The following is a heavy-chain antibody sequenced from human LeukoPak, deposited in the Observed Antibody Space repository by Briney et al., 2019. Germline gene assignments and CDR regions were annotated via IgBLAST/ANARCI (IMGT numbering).Heavy chain of an antibody. CDR3: AKAGSYYYGSGSYEWFDP. V-gene: IGHV3-23*01. J-gene: IGHJ5*02. CDR2: ISGSGGST. Sequence: PGGSLRLSCAASGFTFSSYAMSWVRQAPGKGLEWVPAISGSGGSTYYADSVKGRFTISRDNSKNTLYLQMNSLRAEDTAVYYCAKAGSYYYGSGSYEWFDPWGQGTLVTVSS. CDR1: GFTFSSYA. D-gene: IGHD3-10*01.